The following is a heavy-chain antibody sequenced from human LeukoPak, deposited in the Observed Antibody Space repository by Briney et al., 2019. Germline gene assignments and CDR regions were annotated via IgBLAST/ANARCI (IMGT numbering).Heavy chain of an antibody. J-gene: IGHJ4*02. V-gene: IGHV3-7*01. CDR2: IKQDGSEK. Sequence: QTGGSLRLSCAASGFPFSSYWMSWVRQAPGKGLEWVANIKQDGSEKYYVDSVKGRFTISRDNAKNSLYLQMNSLRAEDTAVYYCASESADYWGQGTLVTVSS. CDR1: GFPFSSYW. CDR3: ASESADY.